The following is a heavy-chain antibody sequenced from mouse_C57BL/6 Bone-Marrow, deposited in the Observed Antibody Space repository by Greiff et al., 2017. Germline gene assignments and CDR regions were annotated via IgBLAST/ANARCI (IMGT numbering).Heavy chain of an antibody. Sequence: VQLQQSGAELARPGASVKLSCKASGYTFTSYGISWVKQRTGQGLEWIGEIYPRSGNTYYNEKFKGKATLTADKSSSTAYMELRSLTSEDSAVYFCARGGGIYYGLYYYAMDYWGQGTSVTVSS. J-gene: IGHJ4*01. V-gene: IGHV1-81*01. CDR1: GYTFTSYG. CDR3: ARGGGIYYGLYYYAMDY. D-gene: IGHD2-2*01. CDR2: IYPRSGNT.